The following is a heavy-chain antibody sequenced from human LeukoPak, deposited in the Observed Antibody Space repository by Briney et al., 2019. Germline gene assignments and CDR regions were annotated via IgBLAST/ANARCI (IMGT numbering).Heavy chain of an antibody. CDR2: ISSSSSYI. J-gene: IGHJ4*02. CDR1: GFTFSSYS. D-gene: IGHD4-11*01. V-gene: IGHV3-21*01. CDR3: ARSIVTTEFDY. Sequence: GGSLRLSCAASGFTFSSYSMSWVRQAPGKGLEWVSSISSSSSYIYYADSVKGRFTISRDNAKNSLYLQMNSLRAEDTAVYYCARSIVTTEFDYWGQGTLVTVSS.